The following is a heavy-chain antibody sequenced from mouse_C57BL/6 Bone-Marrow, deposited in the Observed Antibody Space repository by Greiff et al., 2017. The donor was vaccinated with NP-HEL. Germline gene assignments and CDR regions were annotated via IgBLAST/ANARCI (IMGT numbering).Heavy chain of an antibody. Sequence: EVKLVESEGGLVQPGSSMKLSCTASGFTFSDYYLAWVRQVPETGLEWVANITYDGSSTYYLDSLKSRFIISRDNAKNILYLQMSSLKSEDTATYYCAREGGLRRRTYAMDYWGQGTSVTVSS. CDR2: ITYDGSST. D-gene: IGHD2-4*01. CDR1: GFTFSDYY. V-gene: IGHV5-16*01. CDR3: AREGGLRRRTYAMDY. J-gene: IGHJ4*01.